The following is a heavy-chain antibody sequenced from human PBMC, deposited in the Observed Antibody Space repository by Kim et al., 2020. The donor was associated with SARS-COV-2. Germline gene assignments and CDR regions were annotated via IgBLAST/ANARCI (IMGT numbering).Heavy chain of an antibody. D-gene: IGHD6-13*01. J-gene: IGHJ6*02. Sequence: SETLSLTCTVSGGSISSYYWSWIRQPPGKGLEWIGYIYYSGSTNYNPSLKSRVTISVDTSKNQFSLKLSSVTAADTAVYYCARLTYSSSWLPLTYYYGMDVWGQGTTVTVSS. CDR1: GGSISSYY. CDR3: ARLTYSSSWLPLTYYYGMDV. V-gene: IGHV4-59*01. CDR2: IYYSGST.